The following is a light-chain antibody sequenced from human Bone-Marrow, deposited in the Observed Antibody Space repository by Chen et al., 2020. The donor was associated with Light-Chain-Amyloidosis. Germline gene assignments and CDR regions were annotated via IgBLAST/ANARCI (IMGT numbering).Light chain of an antibody. J-gene: IGLJ1*01. V-gene: IGLV2-14*01. CDR3: SSFTSSSSYV. Sequence: QSALPQPASVSGSPGPSITIPCPGTSGDVGTYNYVSLYQQHPGNAPKVMIYAVSNRPSGVSNRFSGSKSGNTASLTISGLQAEDEADYYCSSFTSSSSYVFGPGTKFTVL. CDR2: AVS. CDR1: SGDVGTYNY.